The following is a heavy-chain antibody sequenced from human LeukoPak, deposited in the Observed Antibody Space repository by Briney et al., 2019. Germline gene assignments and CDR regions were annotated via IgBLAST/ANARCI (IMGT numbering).Heavy chain of an antibody. V-gene: IGHV4-59*01. D-gene: IGHD3-10*01. CDR2: IYHSGST. CDR3: ATVLLWFGDSSRLSWFDP. CDR1: GGSISSYY. J-gene: IGHJ5*02. Sequence: PSETLALTCRVSGGSISSYYWSWIRQPPGKGPEWIGYIYHSGSTKYNPSLKRRGTISADTANNQFSLKVTSVTAADTAVYYCATVLLWFGDSSRLSWFDPWGQGILVTVSS.